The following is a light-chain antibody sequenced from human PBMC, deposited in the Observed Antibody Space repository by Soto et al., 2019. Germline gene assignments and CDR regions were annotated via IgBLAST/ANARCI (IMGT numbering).Light chain of an antibody. CDR3: QQYNNWPPIT. CDR2: GAS. V-gene: IGKV3-15*01. J-gene: IGKJ5*01. Sequence: EIVMTQSPATLSLSPVEIATLSFRASQSVSSNLAWYQQKPGQAPRLLIYGASTRATGIPARFSGSGSGTEFTLTISSLQSEDFAVYYCQQYNNWPPITFGQGTRLEIK. CDR1: QSVSSN.